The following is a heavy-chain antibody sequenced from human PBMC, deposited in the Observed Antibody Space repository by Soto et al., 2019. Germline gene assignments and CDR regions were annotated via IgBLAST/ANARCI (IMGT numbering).Heavy chain of an antibody. CDR1: GFTFSSYS. CDR2: ISSSSSTI. V-gene: IGHV3-48*01. J-gene: IGHJ4*02. CDR3: ARDSGSDPFDY. D-gene: IGHD2-21*02. Sequence: EVQLVESGGGLVQPGGSLRLSCAASGFTFSSYSMNWVRQAPGKGLEWVSYISSSSSTIYYADSVKGRFTISRDNAKNRLYLQKNSVRAEDAAVYYCARDSGSDPFDYWGQGTLVTVSS.